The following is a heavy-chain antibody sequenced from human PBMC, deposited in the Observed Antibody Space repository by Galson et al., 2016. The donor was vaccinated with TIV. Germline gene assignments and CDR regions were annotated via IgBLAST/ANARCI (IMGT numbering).Heavy chain of an antibody. CDR2: IFYSGST. J-gene: IGHJ1*01. Sequence: ETLSLTCTVSGGSISTNSYYWGWIRQSPGKGLEWVGSIFYSGSTYFNPSLKSRVTISVDTSKNQFSMNLTSVTAADTAVYYCASGYCSGAFCCWAATCYIDHWGQGTLVTVSS. CDR3: ASGYCSGAFCCWAATCYIDH. D-gene: IGHD2-15*01. CDR1: GGSISTNSYY. V-gene: IGHV4-39*01.